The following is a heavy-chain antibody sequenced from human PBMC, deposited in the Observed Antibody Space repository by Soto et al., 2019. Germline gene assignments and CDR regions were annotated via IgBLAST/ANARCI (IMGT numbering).Heavy chain of an antibody. V-gene: IGHV1-3*01. D-gene: IGHD2-2*01. CDR2: INAGNGNT. Sequence: ASVKVSCKASGSTFTRYAMHWVRQAPGQRLEWMGWINAGNGNTKYSQKFQGRVTITRDTSASTAYMGLSSLRSEDTAVYYCARADLGYCSSTSCYNWFDPWGQGTLVTVSS. J-gene: IGHJ5*02. CDR3: ARADLGYCSSTSCYNWFDP. CDR1: GSTFTRYA.